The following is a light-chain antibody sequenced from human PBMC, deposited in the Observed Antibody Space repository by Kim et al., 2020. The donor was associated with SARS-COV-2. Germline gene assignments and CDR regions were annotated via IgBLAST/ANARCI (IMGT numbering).Light chain of an antibody. CDR1: NNNVGSQG. J-gene: IGLJ3*02. Sequence: ENATLTNTGNNNNVGSQGAAWLQQHQGHPPKLLSYRNNNRPSGISERFSASRSGDTASLTITGLQPEDETDYYCSAWDSSLNVWVFGGGTQLTVL. V-gene: IGLV10-54*04. CDR3: SAWDSSLNVWV. CDR2: RNN.